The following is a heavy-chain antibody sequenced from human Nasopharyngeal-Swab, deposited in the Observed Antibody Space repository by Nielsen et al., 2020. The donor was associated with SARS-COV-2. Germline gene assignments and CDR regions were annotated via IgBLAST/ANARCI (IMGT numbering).Heavy chain of an antibody. Sequence: SETLSLTCTVSGGSISSYYWSWIRQPAGKGLEWIGRIYTSGSTNYNPSLKSRVTMSVDTSKSQFSLKVSSVTAVDTAVYYCARESAVSARRRWFDPWGQGTLVTVSS. CDR1: GGSISSYY. CDR3: ARESAVSARRRWFDP. CDR2: IYTSGST. V-gene: IGHV4-4*07. J-gene: IGHJ5*02. D-gene: IGHD6-6*01.